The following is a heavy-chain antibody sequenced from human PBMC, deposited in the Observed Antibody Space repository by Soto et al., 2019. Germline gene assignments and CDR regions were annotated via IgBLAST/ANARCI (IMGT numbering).Heavy chain of an antibody. Sequence: QVQLVQSGAEVKKPGASVKVSCKASGYTFTSYGISWVRQAPGQGLEWVGWISAYNGNTNYAQKLQGRVTMTTDTSTSTAYMELRSLRSDDTAVYYCARSDCSGGSCYLFWFDPWGQGTLVTVSS. V-gene: IGHV1-18*01. D-gene: IGHD2-15*01. J-gene: IGHJ5*02. CDR3: ARSDCSGGSCYLFWFDP. CDR2: ISAYNGNT. CDR1: GYTFTSYG.